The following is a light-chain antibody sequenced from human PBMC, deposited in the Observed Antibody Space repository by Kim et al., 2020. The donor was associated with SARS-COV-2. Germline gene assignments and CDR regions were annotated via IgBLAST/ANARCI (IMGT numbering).Light chain of an antibody. CDR3: QQYGSSPLYT. CDR1: ESVSSSY. Sequence: SPGERATLSCRASESVSSSYLYWYQQKPSQAPRLLIYGASSRATGIPDRFSGSGSGTDFTLTISRLEPEDFAVYFCQQYGSSPLYTFGQGTE. V-gene: IGKV3-20*01. CDR2: GAS. J-gene: IGKJ2*01.